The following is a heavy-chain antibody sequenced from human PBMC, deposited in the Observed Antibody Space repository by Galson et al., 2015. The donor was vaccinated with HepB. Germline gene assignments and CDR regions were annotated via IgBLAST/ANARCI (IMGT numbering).Heavy chain of an antibody. Sequence: SLRLSCAASGFTFSSYWMTWVRQAPGKGLEWVANIKQDGSEKNYVDSVKGRFTISRDNAKKSVYLQINSLRAEDTAVYYCAGGITMVRGADYWGPGTLVTVSS. CDR3: AGGITMVRGADY. J-gene: IGHJ4*02. CDR2: IKQDGSEK. CDR1: GFTFSSYW. V-gene: IGHV3-7*04. D-gene: IGHD3-10*01.